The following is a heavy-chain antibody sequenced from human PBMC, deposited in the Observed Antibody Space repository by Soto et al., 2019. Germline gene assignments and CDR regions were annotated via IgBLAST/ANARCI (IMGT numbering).Heavy chain of an antibody. J-gene: IGHJ6*02. CDR2: MNPNSGNT. CDR3: AREVRVGSSGYYYYYGMDV. D-gene: IGHD3-22*01. CDR1: GYTFTSYD. Sequence: ASVKVSCKASGYTFTSYDINWVRQATGQGLEWMGWMNPNSGNTGYAQKFQGRVTMTRNTSISTAYMELSSLRSEDTAVYYCAREVRVGSSGYYYYYGMDVWGQGTTVTVSS. V-gene: IGHV1-8*01.